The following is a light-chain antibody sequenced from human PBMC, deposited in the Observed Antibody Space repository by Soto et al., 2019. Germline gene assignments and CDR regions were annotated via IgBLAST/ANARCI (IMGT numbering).Light chain of an antibody. J-gene: IGLJ3*02. V-gene: IGLV2-14*01. CDR1: SSDVGRYNY. CDR2: EVN. CDR3: RSYTTISTRV. Sequence: QSALTQPASVSGSPGQSITIFCTGTSSDVGRYNYVSWYQQHPGKAPKVMIYEVNNRPSGVSNRFSGSKSGNTASLTISGLQAEDEAKYYCRSYTTISTRVFGGGTQLTVL.